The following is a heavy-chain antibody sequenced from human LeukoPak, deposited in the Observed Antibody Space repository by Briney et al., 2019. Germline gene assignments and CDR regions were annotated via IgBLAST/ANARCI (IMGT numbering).Heavy chain of an antibody. V-gene: IGHV3-23*01. CDR2: ILGSGGST. CDR1: GFTFSNYA. Sequence: GASLRLSCAASGFTFSNYAMSWVRQAPGKRLEWVSAILGSGGSTYYADSVKGRFTVSRDNSKSTLYLQMNSLRAEDTALYYCARWGDNDVLTGYYVPDYWGQGTLVTVSS. CDR3: ARWGDNDVLTGYYVPDY. D-gene: IGHD3-9*01. J-gene: IGHJ4*02.